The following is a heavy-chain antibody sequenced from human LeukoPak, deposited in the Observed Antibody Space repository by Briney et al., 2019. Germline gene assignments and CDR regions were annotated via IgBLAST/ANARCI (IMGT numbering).Heavy chain of an antibody. CDR3: ARDRGIAVMDWFDP. CDR1: GGTFSNYA. D-gene: IGHD6-19*01. V-gene: IGHV1-69*01. CDR2: IIPIFGTA. J-gene: IGHJ5*02. Sequence: GSSVKVSCKASGGTFSNYAISWVRQAPGQGLEWMGGIIPIFGTANYAQKFQGRVTITADESTSTAYMELSSLRSEDTAVYYCARDRGIAVMDWFDPWGQGTLVTVSS.